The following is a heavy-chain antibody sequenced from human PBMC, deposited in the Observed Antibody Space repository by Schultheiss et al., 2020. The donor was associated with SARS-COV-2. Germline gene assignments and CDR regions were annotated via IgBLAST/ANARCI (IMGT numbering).Heavy chain of an antibody. CDR3: ARVGCSSTSCYQNDY. D-gene: IGHD2-2*01. J-gene: IGHJ4*02. Sequence: SETLSLTCTVSGDSISSYYWSWIRQPAGKGLEWIGRIYTSGSTNYNPSLKSRVTISVDTSKSQFSLKLSSVTAADTAVYYCARVGCSSTSCYQNDYWGQGTLVTVSS. CDR2: IYTSGST. V-gene: IGHV4-4*07. CDR1: GDSISSYY.